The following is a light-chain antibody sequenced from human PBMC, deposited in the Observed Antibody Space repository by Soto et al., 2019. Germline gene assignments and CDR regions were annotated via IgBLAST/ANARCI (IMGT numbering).Light chain of an antibody. CDR2: DAS. CDR3: QQYESYSGT. J-gene: IGKJ1*01. V-gene: IGKV1-5*01. CDR1: QSVSGW. Sequence: DIQMTQSPSTLSASVGDSVTITCRASQSVSGWLAWYQQKPGEAPKLLIYDASALKRGVPSRFSGSGSRTQFTLTISSLQPDDFATYYCQQYESYSGTFGQGTKVDIK.